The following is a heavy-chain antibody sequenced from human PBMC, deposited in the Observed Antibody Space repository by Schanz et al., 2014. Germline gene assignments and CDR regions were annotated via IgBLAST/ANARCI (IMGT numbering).Heavy chain of an antibody. CDR1: GGSISTYY. CDR2: IYDSETS. J-gene: IGHJ5*02. V-gene: IGHV4-59*01. Sequence: QVQLQESGPGLVKPSETLSLTFTISGGSISTYYWTWIRQPPGKGLEWIGYIYDSETSNSNPYLKSRVTISLDASKNQFSLKLTSVTAADTAVYYCARGVRRGDGKNGYYNWFDPWGQGTLVTVSS. D-gene: IGHD3-22*01. CDR3: ARGVRRGDGKNGYYNWFDP.